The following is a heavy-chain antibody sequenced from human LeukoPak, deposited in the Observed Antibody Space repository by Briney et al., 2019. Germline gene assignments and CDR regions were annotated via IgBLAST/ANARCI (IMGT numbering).Heavy chain of an antibody. D-gene: IGHD3-9*01. CDR1: GFTFSSYA. Sequence: PGGSLRLSCAASGFTFSSYAMSWVRQAPGKGLEWVSAISGSGGSTYYADSVKGRFTISRDNSKNTLYLQMNSLRAEDTAVYYCAKAQVGYDILTGDAFDIWGQGTMVTVSS. J-gene: IGHJ3*02. CDR3: AKAQVGYDILTGDAFDI. CDR2: ISGSGGST. V-gene: IGHV3-23*01.